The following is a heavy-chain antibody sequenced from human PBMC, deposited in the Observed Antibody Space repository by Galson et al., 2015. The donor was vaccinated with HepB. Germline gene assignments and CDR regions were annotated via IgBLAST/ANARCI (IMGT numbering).Heavy chain of an antibody. CDR3: ATATSYYDSSGYYH. V-gene: IGHV1-24*01. CDR2: FDPEDGET. CDR1: GYTLTELS. Sequence: SVKVSCKVSGYTLTELSMHWVRQAPGKGLEWMGGFDPEDGETIYAQKFQGRVTMTEDTSTDTAYMELSSLRSEDTAVYYCATATSYYDSSGYYHWGQGTLVTVSS. J-gene: IGHJ5*02. D-gene: IGHD3-22*01.